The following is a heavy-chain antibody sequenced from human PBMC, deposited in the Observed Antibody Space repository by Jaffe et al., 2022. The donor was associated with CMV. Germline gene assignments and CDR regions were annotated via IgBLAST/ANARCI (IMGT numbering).Heavy chain of an antibody. CDR3: ARHGCSGGSCYSYYYYYMDV. CDR2: IYYSGST. D-gene: IGHD2-15*01. CDR1: GGSISSYY. V-gene: IGHV4-59*08. J-gene: IGHJ6*03. Sequence: QVQLQESGPGLVKPSETLSLTCTVSGGSISSYYWSWIRQPPGKGLEWIGYIYYSGSTNYNPSLKSRVTISVDTSKNQFSLKLSSVTAADTAVYYCARHGCSGGSCYSYYYYYMDVWGKGTTVTVSS.